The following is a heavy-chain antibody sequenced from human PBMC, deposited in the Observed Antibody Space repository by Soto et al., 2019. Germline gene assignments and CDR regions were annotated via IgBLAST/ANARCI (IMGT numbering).Heavy chain of an antibody. Sequence: ASVKVSCKASGYTFTSYAMHWVRQAPGQRLEWMGWINAGNGNTKYSQKFQGRVTITRDTAASTAYMELSSLRSEDTAVYYCARELGYCSGGSCNHAFDIWGQGTMVTVSS. D-gene: IGHD2-15*01. J-gene: IGHJ3*02. CDR3: ARELGYCSGGSCNHAFDI. CDR2: INAGNGNT. CDR1: GYTFTSYA. V-gene: IGHV1-3*01.